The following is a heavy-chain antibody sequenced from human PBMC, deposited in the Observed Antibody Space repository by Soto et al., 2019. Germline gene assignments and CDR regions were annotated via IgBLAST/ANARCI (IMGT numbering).Heavy chain of an antibody. CDR3: ARHNYGSGSTYFDY. J-gene: IGHJ4*02. CDR1: GGSISSSSYY. CDR2: FYYSGSA. V-gene: IGHV4-39*01. D-gene: IGHD3-10*01. Sequence: SETLSLTCTVSGGSISSSSYYWGWIRQPPGKGPEWIGTFYYSGSANYNPSLKSRVTISVDTSKNQFSLKLNSMTAADTAVYYCARHNYGSGSTYFDYWGQGTLVTVSS.